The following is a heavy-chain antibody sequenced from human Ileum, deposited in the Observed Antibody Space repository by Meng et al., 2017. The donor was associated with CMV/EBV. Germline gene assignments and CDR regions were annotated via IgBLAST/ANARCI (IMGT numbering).Heavy chain of an antibody. D-gene: IGHD1-26*01. CDR2: INHSGST. J-gene: IGHJ5*01. Sequence: NCAVDGGSFSGYYWGWGRRRPGNGLEWIREINHSGSTNYNPSLTSRVPISVNTSKNQFSLKLTSVTAADTAVYYCTRGLRSNNWFDYWGQGTLVTVSS. V-gene: IGHV4-34*01. CDR3: TRGLRSNNWFDY. CDR1: GGSFSGYY.